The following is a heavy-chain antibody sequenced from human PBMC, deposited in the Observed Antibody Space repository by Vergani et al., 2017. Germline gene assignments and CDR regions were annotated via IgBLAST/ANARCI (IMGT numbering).Heavy chain of an antibody. CDR2: INPSGGST. CDR3: ARDLYGDYFHNWFDP. D-gene: IGHD4-17*01. V-gene: IGHV1-46*01. CDR1: GYPFTSYY. Sequence: QVQLVQSGAEVKKPGASVKVSCKASGYPFTSYYMHWVRQAPGQGLEWMGIINPSGGSTSYAQKFQGRVTMTRDTSTSTVYMELSSLRSEDTAVYYCARDLYGDYFHNWFDPWGQGTLVTVSS. J-gene: IGHJ5*02.